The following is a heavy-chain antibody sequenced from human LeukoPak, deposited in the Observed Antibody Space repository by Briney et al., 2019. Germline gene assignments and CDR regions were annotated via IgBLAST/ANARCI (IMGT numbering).Heavy chain of an antibody. CDR1: GFTFSSYG. CDR3: ARAARANYYMDV. J-gene: IGHJ6*03. D-gene: IGHD6-6*01. Sequence: GGSLRLSCAASGFTFSSYGMHWVRQAPGKGLEWVAFIRYDGSNKYYADSVKGRFTISRDNSKNTLYLQMNSLRAEDTAVYYCARAARANYYMDVWGKGTTVTVSS. V-gene: IGHV3-30*02. CDR2: IRYDGSNK.